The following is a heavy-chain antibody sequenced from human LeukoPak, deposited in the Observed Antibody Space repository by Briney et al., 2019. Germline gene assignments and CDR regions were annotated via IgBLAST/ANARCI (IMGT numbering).Heavy chain of an antibody. J-gene: IGHJ4*02. V-gene: IGHV3-48*01. CDR2: ISSSSSTI. CDR3: ARGNCSSTSCYTAY. Sequence: GGSLRLSCAASGFTFSSYSMNWVRQAPGKGLEWVSYISSSSSTIYYADSVKGRFTISRDNAKNSLYLQMNSLRAEDTAVYYCARGNCSSTSCYTAYWGQGTLVTVPS. CDR1: GFTFSSYS. D-gene: IGHD2-2*02.